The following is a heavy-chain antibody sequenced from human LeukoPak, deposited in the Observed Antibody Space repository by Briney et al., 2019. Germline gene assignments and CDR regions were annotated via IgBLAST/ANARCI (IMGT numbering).Heavy chain of an antibody. Sequence: ASVKVSCKASGYTFTDYYIHWVRQAPGQGLEWMAWVNPKSGGTSYAQKFQGRVTMTRDTSISTAYMELSRLRFDDTAVYYCARNKEGKSLDYWGQGTLVTVSS. CDR1: GYTFTDYY. CDR3: ARNKEGKSLDY. CDR2: VNPKSGGT. V-gene: IGHV1-2*02. J-gene: IGHJ4*02.